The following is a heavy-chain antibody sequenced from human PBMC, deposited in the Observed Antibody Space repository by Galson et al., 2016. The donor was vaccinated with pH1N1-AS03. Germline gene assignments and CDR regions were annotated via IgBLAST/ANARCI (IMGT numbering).Heavy chain of an antibody. CDR3: TRGSGSGWYGSYYDY. CDR1: GFTLSTYS. V-gene: IGHV3-30-3*01. Sequence: SLRLSCAASGFTLSTYSMHWVRQAPGRGLEWVALISYDGTKKSYADSVRGRFTISRDTPKNTLYLQMNSLRVEDTAVYYCTRGSGSGWYGSYYDYWGQGTLVPCSS. CDR2: ISYDGTKK. J-gene: IGHJ4*02. D-gene: IGHD6-19*01.